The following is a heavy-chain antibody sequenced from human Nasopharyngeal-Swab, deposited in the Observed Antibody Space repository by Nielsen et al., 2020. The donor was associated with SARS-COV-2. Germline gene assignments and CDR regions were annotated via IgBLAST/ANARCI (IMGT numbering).Heavy chain of an antibody. J-gene: IGHJ6*03. V-gene: IGHV1-3*01. CDR2: INAGNGNT. CDR3: ARGSMVRGVIEHYYYYYMDV. CDR1: GYTFTSYA. Sequence: ASVKVSCKASGYTFTSYAMHWVRQAPGQRLEWMGWINAGNGNTKYSQKFQGRVTITRDTSASTAYTELSSLRSEDTAVYYCARGSMVRGVIEHYYYYYMDVWGKGTTVTVSS. D-gene: IGHD3-10*01.